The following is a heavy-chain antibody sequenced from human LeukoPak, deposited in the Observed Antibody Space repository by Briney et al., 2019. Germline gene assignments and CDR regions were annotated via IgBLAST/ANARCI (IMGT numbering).Heavy chain of an antibody. CDR2: IYTSGST. J-gene: IGHJ4*02. D-gene: IGHD3-22*01. Sequence: SETLSLTCTVSGGPISSYYWSWIRQPAGKGLEWIGRIYTSGSTNYNPSLKSRVTMSVDTSKNQFSLKLSSVTAADTAVYYCASSLRYYYDSSGYYFDYWGQGTLVTVSS. CDR1: GGPISSYY. V-gene: IGHV4-4*07. CDR3: ASSLRYYYDSSGYYFDY.